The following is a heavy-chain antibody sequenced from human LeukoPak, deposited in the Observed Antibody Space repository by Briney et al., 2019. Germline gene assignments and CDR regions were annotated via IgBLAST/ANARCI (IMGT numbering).Heavy chain of an antibody. J-gene: IGHJ4*02. D-gene: IGHD3-22*01. CDR3: ARDTDYYDSSGYPDY. CDR2: ISAYNGNT. CDR1: GYTFTSYG. Sequence: ASVKVSSKASGYTFTSYGISWVRQAPGQGLEWMGWISAYNGNTNYAQKLQGRVTMTTDTSTSTAYMELRSLRSDDTAVYYCARDTDYYDSSGYPDYWGQGTLVTVSS. V-gene: IGHV1-18*01.